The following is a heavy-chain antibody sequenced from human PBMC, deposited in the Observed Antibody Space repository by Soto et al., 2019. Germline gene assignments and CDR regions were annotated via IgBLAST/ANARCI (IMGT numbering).Heavy chain of an antibody. CDR3: ATTGPY. CDR2: IWFDGSNK. Sequence: QVQLVESGGGVVQPGRSLRLSCAASGFTFSSYGMNWVRQAPGKGLEWVAVIWFDGSNKFYADSVKGRFTISRDNSKNTVSLQINSLRDEDSAAYYCATTGPYWGQGTLVTVSS. J-gene: IGHJ4*02. V-gene: IGHV3-33*01. CDR1: GFTFSSYG.